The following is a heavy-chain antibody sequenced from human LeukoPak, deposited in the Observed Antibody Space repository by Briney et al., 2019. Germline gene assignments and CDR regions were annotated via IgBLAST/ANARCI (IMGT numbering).Heavy chain of an antibody. J-gene: IGHJ4*02. CDR2: IYSSGST. V-gene: IGHV4-4*07. Sequence: SETLSLTCTVSGGSISSYYWSWIRQPAGKGLEWIGRIYSSGSTNYTPSLKSRVTMSVDPSKNQVSLKLSSVTAADTAVYYCARELVFGVITYFDYWGQGTLVTVSS. D-gene: IGHD3-3*01. CDR1: GGSISSYY. CDR3: ARELVFGVITYFDY.